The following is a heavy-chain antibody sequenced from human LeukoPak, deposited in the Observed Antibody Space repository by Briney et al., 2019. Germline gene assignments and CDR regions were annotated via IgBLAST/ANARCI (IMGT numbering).Heavy chain of an antibody. CDR3: ARVRAYYDILTGYSGDYFDH. CDR1: GDSINSSRHY. V-gene: IGHV4-39*07. J-gene: IGHJ4*02. Sequence: SETPSLTCTVSGDSINSSRHYWGWIRQPPGKGLEWIGSIYYSGSTYYNPSLKSQVTISIDRSKNRFSLNLSSVTAADTALYYCARVRAYYDILTGYSGDYFDHWGQGTPVTVSS. CDR2: IYYSGST. D-gene: IGHD3-9*01.